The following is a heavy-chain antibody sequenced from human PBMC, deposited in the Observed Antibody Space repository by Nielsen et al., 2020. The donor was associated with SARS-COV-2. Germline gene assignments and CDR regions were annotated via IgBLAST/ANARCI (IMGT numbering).Heavy chain of an antibody. J-gene: IGHJ4*02. V-gene: IGHV1-3*01. CDR3: ERDRRTYSYDSSGSYYDY. Sequence: WVRQAPGQRLEWMGWINAGNGNTKYSQKFQGRVTITRDTSASTAYMELSSLRYEDTAVYYWERDRRTYSYDSSGSYYDYWGQGTLVTVSS. CDR2: INAGNGNT. D-gene: IGHD3-22*01.